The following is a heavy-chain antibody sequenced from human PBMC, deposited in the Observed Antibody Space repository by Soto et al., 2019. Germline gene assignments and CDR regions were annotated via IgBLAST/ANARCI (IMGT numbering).Heavy chain of an antibody. J-gene: IGHJ3*02. CDR3: ARDRRAAAAPRAGAFDI. Sequence: GGSLRLSCAASGFTVSNNYMSWVRQAPGKGLEWVSVIYSGGSTYYADSVKGRFTISRDNSKNTLYLQMNSLRAEDTAVYYCARDRRAAAAPRAGAFDIWGQGTMVTVSS. CDR1: GFTVSNNY. CDR2: IYSGGST. V-gene: IGHV3-53*01. D-gene: IGHD6-13*01.